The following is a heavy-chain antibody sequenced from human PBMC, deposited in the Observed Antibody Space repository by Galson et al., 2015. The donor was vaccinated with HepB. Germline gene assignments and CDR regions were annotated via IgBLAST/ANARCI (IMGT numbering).Heavy chain of an antibody. Sequence: SVKVSCKASGYTFTSYAMHWVRQAPGQRLEWMGWINAGNGNTKYSQKFQGRVTITRDTSASTAYMELSSLRSEDTAVYYCARSYMTISRFDIWGQGTMVTVSS. J-gene: IGHJ3*02. CDR2: INAGNGNT. CDR3: ARSYMTISRFDI. V-gene: IGHV1-3*01. CDR1: GYTFTSYA. D-gene: IGHD2-21*01.